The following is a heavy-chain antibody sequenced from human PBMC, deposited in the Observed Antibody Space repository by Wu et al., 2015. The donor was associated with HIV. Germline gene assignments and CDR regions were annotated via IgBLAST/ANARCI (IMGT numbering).Heavy chain of an antibody. CDR1: GYTFTGYY. Sequence: QVQLVQSGAEVKKPGASVKVSCKASGYTFTGYYMHWVRQAPGQGLEWMGWINPNSGGTNYAQKFQGRVTMTRDTSISTAYMELSRLRSDDTAVYYCARGQFGYSSSWSDLGYYYYGMDVWGQGTTVTVSS. CDR2: INPNSGGT. D-gene: IGHD6-13*01. J-gene: IGHJ6*02. V-gene: IGHV1-2*02. CDR3: ARGQFGYSSSWSDLGYYYYGMDV.